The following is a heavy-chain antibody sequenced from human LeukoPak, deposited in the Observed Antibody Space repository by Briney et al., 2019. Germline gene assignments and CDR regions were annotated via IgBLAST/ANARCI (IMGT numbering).Heavy chain of an antibody. J-gene: IGHJ4*02. V-gene: IGHV3-48*04. CDR1: GFPFSNYG. D-gene: IGHD2-21*02. Sequence: GRSLRLSCAASGFPFSNYGMHWVRQAPGKGLEWVSYISTSGSVIYYGDSVKGRFTISRDNAKNSLYLQFNSLRAKDTAVYYCARGPSVEVSAPLPNFDFWGQGTLVTVSS. CDR3: ARGPSVEVSAPLPNFDF. CDR2: ISTSGSVI.